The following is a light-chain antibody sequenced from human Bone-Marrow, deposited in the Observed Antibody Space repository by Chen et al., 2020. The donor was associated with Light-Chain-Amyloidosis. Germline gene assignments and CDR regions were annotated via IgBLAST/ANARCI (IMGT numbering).Light chain of an antibody. J-gene: IGLJ2*01. CDR1: DLPTKY. V-gene: IGLV3-25*03. CDR2: RDT. CDR3: QSADSSGTYEVR. Sequence: SYELTQPPSVSVSPGQTARITCSGDDLPTKYAYWYQQKPGQAPVLVIHRDTERPSGISERFSGSSSGRPATLTISGVQAEDVAEYRCQSADSSGTYEVRFGGGTNLTFL.